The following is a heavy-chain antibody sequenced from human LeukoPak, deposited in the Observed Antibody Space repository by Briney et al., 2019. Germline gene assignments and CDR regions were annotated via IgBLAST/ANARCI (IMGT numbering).Heavy chain of an antibody. J-gene: IGHJ4*02. CDR3: ARKKSALPYFDY. D-gene: IGHD1-26*01. Sequence: PSGTLSLTCAVSGGSISSSNWWSWVRQPPGKGLEWIGEMYHSGITNYNPSLKSRVTISVDKSKNQFSLKLSSVTAADTAVYYCARKKSALPYFDYWGQGTLVTVSS. V-gene: IGHV4-4*02. CDR1: GGSISSSNW. CDR2: MYHSGIT.